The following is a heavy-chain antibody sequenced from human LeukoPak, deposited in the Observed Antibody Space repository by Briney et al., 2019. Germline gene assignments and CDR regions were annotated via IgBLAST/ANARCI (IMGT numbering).Heavy chain of an antibody. V-gene: IGHV3-15*01. D-gene: IGHD3-22*01. CDR1: GFTFSRAW. CDR3: VTGIRSGYYAY. Sequence: PGGSLRLSSAATGFTFSRAWMRWLRQAPGKGLEWVVLIIIKTEDGTPDSAAPVKGRFTISRDDSKSTLYLQMNRLQTDDPAVYHCVTGIRSGYYAYWGQGTLVTVSS. CDR2: IIIKTEDGTP. J-gene: IGHJ4*02.